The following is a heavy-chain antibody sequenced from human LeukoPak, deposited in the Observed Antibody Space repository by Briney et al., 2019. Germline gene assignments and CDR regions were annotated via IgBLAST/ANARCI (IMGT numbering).Heavy chain of an antibody. CDR1: GGSISSSSW. J-gene: IGHJ4*02. V-gene: IGHV4-4*02. CDR3: AREWRERQWLAFDY. CDR2: IYHSGST. Sequence: PSETLSLTCAVSGGSISSSSWWSWVRQPPGKGLEWIGEIYHSGSTNYNPSLKSRVTISVDKSKNQFSLKLSSVTAADTAVYYCAREWRERQWLAFDYWGRGTLVTVSS. D-gene: IGHD6-19*01.